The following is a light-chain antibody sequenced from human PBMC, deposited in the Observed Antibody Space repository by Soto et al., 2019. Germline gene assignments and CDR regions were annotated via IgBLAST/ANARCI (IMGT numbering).Light chain of an antibody. Sequence: QSVLTQPPSVSGAPGQRVTISCTGSSSNIGAGYDVHWYQQLPGTAPKLLIYVNSNRPSGVPDRFSGSKSGTSASLAITGLQAEDEADYYCQSYDSSLSGYYVFGTVTKLTVL. CDR3: QSYDSSLSGYYV. CDR1: SSNIGAGYD. CDR2: VNS. J-gene: IGLJ1*01. V-gene: IGLV1-40*01.